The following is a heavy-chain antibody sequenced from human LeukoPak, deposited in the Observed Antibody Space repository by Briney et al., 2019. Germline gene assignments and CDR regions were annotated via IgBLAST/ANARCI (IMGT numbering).Heavy chain of an antibody. J-gene: IGHJ4*02. D-gene: IGHD6-13*01. Sequence: GGSLRLSCVASGFSLSNHWMSWVRQAPGKGLEWVANINQDAKAKVYVDSVKGRFTISRDNAKNSLYLQMNSLRAEDTALYYCAKGGQQLVTDFDYWGQGTLVTVSS. CDR3: AKGGQQLVTDFDY. CDR2: INQDAKAK. CDR1: GFSLSNHW. V-gene: IGHV3-7*03.